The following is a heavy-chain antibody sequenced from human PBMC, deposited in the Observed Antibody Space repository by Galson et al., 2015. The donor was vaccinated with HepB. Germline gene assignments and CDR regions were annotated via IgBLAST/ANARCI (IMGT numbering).Heavy chain of an antibody. Sequence: LRLSCAASGFTFSDYYVSWVRRPPGKGLEWIGNIYYSGSTSYNPSLKSRVTMSVDTSKNQFSLKLSSVTAADTTVYYCARVLRYYFYMDVWGKGTTVTVSS. CDR3: ARVLRYYFYMDV. CDR1: GFTFSDYY. V-gene: IGHV4-59*04. J-gene: IGHJ6*03. CDR2: IYYSGST. D-gene: IGHD2-15*01.